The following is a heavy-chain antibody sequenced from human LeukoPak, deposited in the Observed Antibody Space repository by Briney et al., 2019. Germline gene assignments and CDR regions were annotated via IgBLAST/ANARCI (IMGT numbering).Heavy chain of an antibody. V-gene: IGHV1-2*07. CDR1: GYTFTGYY. J-gene: IGHJ4*02. D-gene: IGHD6-19*01. Sequence: GASVKVSCKPSGYTFTGYYLHWVRQAPGQALEWMEWISPNTGATLYANSFQGRVTMSRDTSISTAYLDLRSLRFDDTAVYYCARDRVGSGWPRPFYFEFWGQGTLVTVSS. CDR3: ARDRVGSGWPRPFYFEF. CDR2: ISPNTGAT.